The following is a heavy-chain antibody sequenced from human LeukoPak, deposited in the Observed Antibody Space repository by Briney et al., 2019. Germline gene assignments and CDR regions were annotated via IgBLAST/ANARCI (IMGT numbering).Heavy chain of an antibody. J-gene: IGHJ3*02. V-gene: IGHV4-30-2*01. CDR3: ARGGYGDAFDI. D-gene: IGHD5-12*01. CDR1: GGSISSGGYS. Sequence: SETLSLTCAVSGGSISSGGYSWSWIRQPPGKGLEWIGYIYHSGSTYYNPSLKSRVTISVDRSKNQFSLKLSSVTAADTAVHYCARGGYGDAFDIWGQGTMVTVSS. CDR2: IYHSGST.